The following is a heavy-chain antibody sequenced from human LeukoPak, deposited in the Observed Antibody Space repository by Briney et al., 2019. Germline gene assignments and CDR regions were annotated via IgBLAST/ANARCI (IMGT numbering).Heavy chain of an antibody. CDR1: GYTFTGYY. CDR3: AREKVRQSGMDV. V-gene: IGHV1-2*06. CDR2: INPNSGGT. D-gene: IGHD2-2*01. Sequence: ASVKVSCKASGYTFTGYYMHWVRQAPGQGLEWLGRINPNSGGTNYAQKFQGRVTMTRDTSISTAYMELSRLRSDDTAVYYCAREKVRQSGMDVWGQGTTVTVSS. J-gene: IGHJ6*02.